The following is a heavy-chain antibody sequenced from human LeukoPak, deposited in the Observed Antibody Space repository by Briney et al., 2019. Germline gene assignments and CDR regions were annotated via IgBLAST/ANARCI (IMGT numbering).Heavy chain of an antibody. D-gene: IGHD6-19*01. V-gene: IGHV3-9*01. CDR3: AKDLDGSGMYGGLDY. CDR1: GFTFDDYA. CDR2: ISWNSGSI. Sequence: PGGSLRLSCAASGFTFDDYAMHWVRQAPGKGLEWVSGISWNSGSIGYVDSVKGRFTISRDNSENTLYLQMNSLRGDDTAVYYCAKDLDGSGMYGGLDYWGQGILVTVSS. J-gene: IGHJ4*02.